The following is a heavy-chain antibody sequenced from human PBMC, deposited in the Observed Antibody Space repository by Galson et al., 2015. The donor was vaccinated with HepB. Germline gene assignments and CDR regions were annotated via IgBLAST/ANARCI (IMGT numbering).Heavy chain of an antibody. Sequence: CAISGDSVSSNSAAWIWIRQSPSRGLEWLGRTFYRSKWYNDYALSVRGRISINPDTSNNQFSLQLKSVTAEDTAVYYCARGGRCSGGNCHNSYFSYMDVWGKGTTVTVSS. J-gene: IGHJ6*03. CDR3: ARGGRCSGGNCHNSYFSYMDV. CDR2: TFYRSKWYN. V-gene: IGHV6-1*01. CDR1: GDSVSSNSAA. D-gene: IGHD2-15*01.